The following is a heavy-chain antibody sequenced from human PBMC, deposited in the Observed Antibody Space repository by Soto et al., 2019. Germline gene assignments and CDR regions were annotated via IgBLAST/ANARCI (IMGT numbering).Heavy chain of an antibody. CDR2: IYYSGST. V-gene: IGHV4-31*03. CDR1: GDSISSGGYY. Sequence: QVQLQESGPGLVQPSQTLSLACTVSGDSISSGGYYWSWIRQHPGKGLEWIGYIYYSGSTFYNPSLKSRVTISVDTSNNQFSLKLSSVTAADTAVYYCARGLSVTLFDFWGQGTLVTVSS. J-gene: IGHJ4*02. CDR3: ARGLSVTLFDF. D-gene: IGHD4-17*01.